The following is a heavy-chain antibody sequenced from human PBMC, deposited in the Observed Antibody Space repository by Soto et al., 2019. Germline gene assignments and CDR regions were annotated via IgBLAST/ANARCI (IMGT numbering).Heavy chain of an antibody. CDR1: GFTFSSYG. Sequence: GGSLRLSCAASGFTFSSYGMHWVRQAPGKGLEWVPLISYHGRNQYYGAPVERTFSISRQKTKYTVYLQMNSRRGEDTAVYPCAKLGVAGRKRVGGSYLSHFDYWGQGAQVTVSS. J-gene: IGHJ4*02. V-gene: IGHV3-30*18. CDR2: ISYHGRNQ. D-gene: IGHD1-26*01. CDR3: AKLGVAGRKRVGGSYLSHFDY.